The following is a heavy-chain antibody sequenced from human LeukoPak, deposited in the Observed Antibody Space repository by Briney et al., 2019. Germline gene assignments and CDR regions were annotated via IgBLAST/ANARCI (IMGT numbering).Heavy chain of an antibody. V-gene: IGHV4-59*01. CDR1: GGSISSYY. CDR3: ARGNVVVPAALSTSAFDI. D-gene: IGHD2-2*01. J-gene: IGHJ3*02. Sequence: SETLSLTCTVSGGSISSYYWSWIRQPPGKGLEWIGSIYYSGSTNYNPSLKSRVTISVDTSKSQFSLKLSSVTAADTAVYYCARGNVVVPAALSTSAFDIWGQGTMVTVSS. CDR2: IYYSGST.